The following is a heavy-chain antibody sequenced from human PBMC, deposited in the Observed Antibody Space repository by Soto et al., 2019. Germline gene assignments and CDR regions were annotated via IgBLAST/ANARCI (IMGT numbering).Heavy chain of an antibody. D-gene: IGHD2-2*01. CDR1: GFTSSSKA. Sequence: QVQLVESGGGVVQPGRSLGLSWAASGFTSSSKAIHGAGQAPGKGLEWVAVISYDGSNKYYADPVKGRFTISRDNSKNTRYLQMNSLRAEDTAVYYCARARLDTPALDYWGQGTLVTVSS. V-gene: IGHV3-30-3*01. CDR3: ARARLDTPALDY. J-gene: IGHJ4*02. CDR2: ISYDGSNK.